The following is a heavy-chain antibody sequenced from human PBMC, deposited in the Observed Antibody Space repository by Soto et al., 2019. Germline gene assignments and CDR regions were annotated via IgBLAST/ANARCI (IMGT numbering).Heavy chain of an antibody. Sequence: VSLRLSCAASGFTFRSFTMNWVRQAPGKGLEWVSTISSNSAYIYYTDALRGRFTISRDNAKNSLHLQMNSLRAEDTAMYYCTRDASRDSSARGWFDPWGPGTLVTVSS. CDR1: GFTFRSFT. CDR2: ISSNSAYI. V-gene: IGHV3-21*01. CDR3: TRDASRDSSARGWFDP. J-gene: IGHJ5*02. D-gene: IGHD6-13*01.